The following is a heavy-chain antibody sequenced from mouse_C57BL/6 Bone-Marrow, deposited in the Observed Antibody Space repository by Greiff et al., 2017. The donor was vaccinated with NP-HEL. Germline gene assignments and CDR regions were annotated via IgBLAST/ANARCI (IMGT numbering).Heavy chain of an antibody. Sequence: VMLVESGAELARPGASVKLSCKASGYTFTSYGISWVKQRTGQGLEWIGEIYPRSGNTYYTAKFKGKATLTADKSSSTAYMELRSLTSEDSAVYFCARFTIYYYGSSRLDYWGQGTTLTVSS. J-gene: IGHJ2*01. V-gene: IGHV1-81*01. CDR3: ARFTIYYYGSSRLDY. CDR1: GYTFTSYG. D-gene: IGHD1-1*01. CDR2: IYPRSGNT.